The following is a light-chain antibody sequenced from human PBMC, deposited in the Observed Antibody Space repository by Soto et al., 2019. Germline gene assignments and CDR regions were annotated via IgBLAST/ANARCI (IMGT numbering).Light chain of an antibody. Sequence: ELGRIPTAPTRGVYRKGVELGCCRDSQSVSSNLAWYQQKPGQAPRLVSYGASTRATGIPARFSGSGYRTEYTLTISRPQHADFTAHHRQEDNHWPAVSFGQGTRLEIK. CDR3: QEDNHWPAVS. CDR1: QSVSSN. J-gene: IGKJ5*01. CDR2: GAS. V-gene: IGKV3-15*01.